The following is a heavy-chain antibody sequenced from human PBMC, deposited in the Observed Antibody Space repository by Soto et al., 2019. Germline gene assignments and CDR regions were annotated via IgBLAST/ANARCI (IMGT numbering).Heavy chain of an antibody. CDR1: GFPFSNYE. CDR3: ATEFRRRVAYNTWFDP. D-gene: IGHD3-3*01. V-gene: IGHV3-48*03. Sequence: LRLSCASSGFPFSNYEMNWVRQAPGKGLEWVSYISSTGSLIYYADSVKGRFTVSRDNAKKSLYLQMNNLRAEDTAVYYCATEFRRRVAYNTWFDPWGQGTLVTVSS. J-gene: IGHJ5*02. CDR2: ISSTGSLI.